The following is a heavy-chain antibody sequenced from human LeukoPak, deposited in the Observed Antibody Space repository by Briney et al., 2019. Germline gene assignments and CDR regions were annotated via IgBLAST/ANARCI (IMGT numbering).Heavy chain of an antibody. V-gene: IGHV3-21*01. CDR3: ARDGPVTTLISCDY. J-gene: IGHJ4*02. CDR2: ISSSSSYI. D-gene: IGHD4-17*01. CDR1: GFTFSSYS. Sequence: GGSLRLSCAASGFTFSSYSMNWVRQAPGKGLEWVSSISSSSSYIYYADSVKGRFTISRDNAKNSLYLQMNSLGAEDTAVYYCARDGPVTTLISCDYWGQGTLVTVSS.